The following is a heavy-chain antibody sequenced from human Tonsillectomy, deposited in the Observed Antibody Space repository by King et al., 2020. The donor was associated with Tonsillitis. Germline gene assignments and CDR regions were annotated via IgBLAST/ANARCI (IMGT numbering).Heavy chain of an antibody. CDR2: IYSGGST. D-gene: IGHD3-10*01. CDR1: GFTVSSNY. CDR3: ARDAGYYYGNDAFDI. Sequence: DVQLVESGGGLVQPGGSLRLSCAASGFTVSSNYMNWVRQAPGKGLEWVSVIYSGGSTYYEDSVKGRFTISRHNSKNTLYLQMNSLGAEDKAVYYCARDAGYYYGNDAFDIWGQGTMVTVSS. J-gene: IGHJ3*02. V-gene: IGHV3-53*04.